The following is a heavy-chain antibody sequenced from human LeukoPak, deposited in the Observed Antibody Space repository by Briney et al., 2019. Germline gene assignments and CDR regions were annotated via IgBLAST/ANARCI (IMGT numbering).Heavy chain of an antibody. CDR3: AREVYGSGSYFDAY. CDR1: GFTVSSNY. D-gene: IGHD3-10*01. J-gene: IGHJ4*02. V-gene: IGHV3-66*01. CDR2: IYSGGST. Sequence: GGSLRLSCAASGFTVSSNYMSWVRRAPGKGPEWVSVIYSGGSTYYADSVKGRFTIYRDNSKNTLYLQMNSLRAEDTAVYYCAREVYGSGSYFDAYWGQGTLVTVSS.